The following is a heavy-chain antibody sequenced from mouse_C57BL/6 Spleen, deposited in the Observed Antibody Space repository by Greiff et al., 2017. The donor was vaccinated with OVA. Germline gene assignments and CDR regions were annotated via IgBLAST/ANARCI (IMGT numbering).Heavy chain of an antibody. V-gene: IGHV5-17*01. CDR2: ISSGSSTI. J-gene: IGHJ2*01. Sequence: EVNVVESGGGLVKPGGSLKLSCAASGFTFSDYGMHWVRQAPEKGLEWVAYISSGSSTIYYADTVKGRFTISRDNAKNTLFLQMTSLRSEDTAMYYCAREVYYGNPYYFDYWGQGTTLTVSS. CDR1: GFTFSDYG. D-gene: IGHD2-1*01. CDR3: AREVYYGNPYYFDY.